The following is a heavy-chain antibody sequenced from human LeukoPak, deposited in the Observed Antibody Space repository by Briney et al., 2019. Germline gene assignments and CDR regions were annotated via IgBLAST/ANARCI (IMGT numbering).Heavy chain of an antibody. J-gene: IGHJ5*02. D-gene: IGHD5-24*01. CDR2: IYHSGGT. Sequence: SGTLSLTCSVSGDSIKNRDSYWGWIRQPPGKGPQWIGSIYHSGGTYFNPSLKSRVRMSVDASRNHLSLELTSVTAADTAVYYCARHAYNYGLDYFDPWGQGTLITVSS. V-gene: IGHV4-39*01. CDR1: GDSIKNRDSY. CDR3: ARHAYNYGLDYFDP.